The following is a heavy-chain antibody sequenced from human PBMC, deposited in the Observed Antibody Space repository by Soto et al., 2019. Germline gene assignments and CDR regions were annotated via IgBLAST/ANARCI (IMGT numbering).Heavy chain of an antibody. CDR2: INPNSGGT. CDR1: GYTFTGYY. J-gene: IGHJ4*02. Sequence: ASVKVSCQASGYTFTGYYRHWVRQAPGQGLEWMGWINPNSGGTNYAQKFQGWVTMTRDTSISTAYMELSRLRSDDTAVYYCARVGSTIFHFDYWGQGTLVTVSS. CDR3: ARVGSTIFHFDY. V-gene: IGHV1-2*04. D-gene: IGHD3-3*01.